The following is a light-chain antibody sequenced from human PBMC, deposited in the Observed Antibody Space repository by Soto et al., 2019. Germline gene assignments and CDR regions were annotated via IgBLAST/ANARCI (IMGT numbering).Light chain of an antibody. J-gene: IGKJ1*01. CDR3: QQYNNWPRWT. Sequence: EIVMTQSPASLSVSPGERATLSCRFSQSVSSNFAWYQQNPGQAPRLLIYGASTRATGIPARFSGSGSGTEFTLTISSLQSEDFAVYYRQQYNNWPRWTFGQGTKVDIK. CDR1: QSVSSN. V-gene: IGKV3-15*01. CDR2: GAS.